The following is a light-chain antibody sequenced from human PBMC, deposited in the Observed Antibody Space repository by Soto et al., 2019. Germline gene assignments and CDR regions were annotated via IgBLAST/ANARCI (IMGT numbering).Light chain of an antibody. Sequence: EIVLTQSPGTLSLSPGERATLSCRASQSVFNNHIGWYQQKPGQAPRLLIYGASSRATGIPDRFSGSGSGTDFTLTISRLEPEDFAVYYCQQYGSSGRFGQGTKGDIK. V-gene: IGKV3-20*01. J-gene: IGKJ1*01. CDR3: QQYGSSGR. CDR1: QSVFNNH. CDR2: GAS.